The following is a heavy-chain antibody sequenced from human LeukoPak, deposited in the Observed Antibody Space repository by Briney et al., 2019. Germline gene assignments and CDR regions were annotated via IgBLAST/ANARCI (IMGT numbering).Heavy chain of an antibody. CDR1: GGSISSYY. V-gene: IGHV4-59*08. J-gene: IGHJ4*02. CDR3: ARRSCSGGSCCLDY. Sequence: SETLSLTCTVSGGSISSYYWSWIRQPPGKGLEWIGYIYYSGSTNYNPSLKSRVTISVDTSKNQFSLRLSSVTAADTAVYYCARRSCSGGSCCLDYWGQGTLVTVSS. D-gene: IGHD2-15*01. CDR2: IYYSGST.